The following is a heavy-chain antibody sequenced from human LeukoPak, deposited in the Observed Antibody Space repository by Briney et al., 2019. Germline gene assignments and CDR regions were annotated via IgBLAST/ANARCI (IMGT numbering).Heavy chain of an antibody. J-gene: IGHJ4*02. V-gene: IGHV3-9*01. CDR2: ISWNSDYA. CDR3: AKDSGSEFFMTFYFDW. D-gene: IGHD1-26*01. CDR1: GFTFDDFA. Sequence: GGSLRLSCAASGFTFDDFAMHWVRQSPGKGLEWVSGISWNSDYAAYADSVKGRFTISRENAKNSLYLQMNSLKAEDTAIYYCAKDSGSEFFMTFYFDWWGQGTQVTASS.